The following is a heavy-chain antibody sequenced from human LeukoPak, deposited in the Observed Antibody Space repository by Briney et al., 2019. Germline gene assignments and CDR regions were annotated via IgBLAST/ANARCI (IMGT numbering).Heavy chain of an antibody. D-gene: IGHD2-8*02. J-gene: IGHJ3*02. CDR3: ARHWWHGLDI. CDR1: GFTFTIYW. Sequence: GGSLRLSCAASGFTFTIYWMTWVRQAPGKVLEWVANINQYGSGESYVDSVKGRFTISRVNAKNSVSLQMHGLRVEDTAVYYCARHWWHGLDIWGHGTLVTVSS. V-gene: IGHV3-7*01. CDR2: INQYGSGE.